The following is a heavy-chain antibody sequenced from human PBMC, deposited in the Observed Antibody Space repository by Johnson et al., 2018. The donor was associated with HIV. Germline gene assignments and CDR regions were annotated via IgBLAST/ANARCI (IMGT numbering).Heavy chain of an antibody. D-gene: IGHD6-6*01. J-gene: IGHJ3*02. CDR1: GFIFSSYW. V-gene: IGHV3-7*01. CDR2: IKQDGSEK. Sequence: VQLVESGGGLVQPGGSLRLSCAASGFIFSSYWMSWVRQAPGRGLEWVANIKQDGSEKYYVDSVKGRFSISRDNAKNSLFLQMNSLRAEDTAVYYCARPHVSSIAARRGVFDIWGQGTMVTVSS. CDR3: ARPHVSSIAARRGVFDI.